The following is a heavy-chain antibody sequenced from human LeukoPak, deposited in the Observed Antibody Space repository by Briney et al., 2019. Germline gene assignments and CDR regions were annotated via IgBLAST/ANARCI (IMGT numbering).Heavy chain of an antibody. V-gene: IGHV3-21*01. J-gene: IGHJ4*02. Sequence: GGSLRLSCAAPGFTFSNYNMNWVRQAPGKSLEWVSSITSTSTYTFYADSVKGRFIISRDNAENSLYLEMHSLRAEDTAVYYCAAVIDYWGQGTLVTVSS. CDR1: GFTFSNYN. CDR3: AAVIDY. CDR2: ITSTSTYT.